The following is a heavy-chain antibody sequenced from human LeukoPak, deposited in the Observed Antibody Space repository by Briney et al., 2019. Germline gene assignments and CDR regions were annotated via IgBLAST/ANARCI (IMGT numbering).Heavy chain of an antibody. D-gene: IGHD3-22*01. CDR2: INHSGST. CDR1: GGSFSGYY. V-gene: IGHV4-34*01. Sequence: SETLSLTCAVYGGSFSGYYWSWIRQPPGKGLEWIGEINHSGSTNYNPSLKSRVTISVDTSKNQFSLKLSSVTAADTAVYYCARERAFHYYDSSGYPIGYFQHWGQGTLVTVSS. CDR3: ARERAFHYYDSSGYPIGYFQH. J-gene: IGHJ1*01.